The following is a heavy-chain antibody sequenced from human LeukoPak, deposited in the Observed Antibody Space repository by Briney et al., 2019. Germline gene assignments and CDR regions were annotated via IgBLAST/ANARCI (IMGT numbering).Heavy chain of an antibody. V-gene: IGHV1-69*04. CDR3: AREAHGYPFDY. Sequence: GASVKVSCKASGGTFSSYAIGWVRQAPGQGLEWMGRIIPILGIANYAQKFQGRVTITADKSTSTAYMELSSLRSEDTAVYYCAREAHGYPFDYWGQGTLVTVSS. CDR1: GGTFSSYA. J-gene: IGHJ4*02. CDR2: IIPILGIA. D-gene: IGHD3-22*01.